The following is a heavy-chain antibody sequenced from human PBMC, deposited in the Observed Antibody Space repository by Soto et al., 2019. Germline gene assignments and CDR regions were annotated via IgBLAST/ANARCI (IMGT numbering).Heavy chain of an antibody. Sequence: SETLSLTCAVSGGSISSGGYSWSWIRQPPRKGLEWIGYIYHSGSTYYNPSLKSRVTISVDRSKNQFSLKLSSVTAADTAVYYCARGGWGGHCSGGSCYSGNWFDPWGQGTLVTVSS. CDR2: IYHSGST. D-gene: IGHD2-15*01. V-gene: IGHV4-30-2*01. J-gene: IGHJ5*02. CDR1: GGSISSGGYS. CDR3: ARGGWGGHCSGGSCYSGNWFDP.